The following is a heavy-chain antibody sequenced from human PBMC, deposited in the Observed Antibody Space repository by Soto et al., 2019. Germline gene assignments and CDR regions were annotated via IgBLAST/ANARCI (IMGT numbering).Heavy chain of an antibody. D-gene: IGHD3-22*01. CDR2: ISSSSSTI. Sequence: EVQLVESWGGLVQPGGSLRLSCAASGFTFSSYSMNWVRQAPGKGLEWVSYISSSSSTIYYADSVKGRFTISRDNAKNSLYLQMNSLRDEDTAVYYCARDSHYYDSSGYVAWGQGTLVTVSS. CDR3: ARDSHYYDSSGYVA. CDR1: GFTFSSYS. V-gene: IGHV3-48*02. J-gene: IGHJ5*02.